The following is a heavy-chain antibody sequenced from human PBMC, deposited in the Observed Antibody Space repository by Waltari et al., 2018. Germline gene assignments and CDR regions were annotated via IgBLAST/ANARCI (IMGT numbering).Heavy chain of an antibody. CDR1: GGTFSCYA. V-gene: IGHV1-69*09. CDR3: ARIEFWSGGYGMDV. Sequence: QVQLVQSGAEVKKPGSSVKVSCKASGGTFSCYANSWVRQAPGQGREWMGRIIPILGIANYAQKFQGRVTITADKSTSTAYMELSSLGSEDTAVYYCARIEFWSGGYGMDVWGQGTTVTVSS. J-gene: IGHJ6*02. CDR2: IIPILGIA. D-gene: IGHD3-3*01.